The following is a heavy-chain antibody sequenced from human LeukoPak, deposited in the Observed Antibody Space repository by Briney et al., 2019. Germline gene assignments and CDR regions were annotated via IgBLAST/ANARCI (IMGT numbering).Heavy chain of an antibody. V-gene: IGHV4-31*03. Sequence: TLSLTCTVSGGSINSGGHYCNWIRQHPGKGLEWIGYIYYSGSTYYNPSLKSRLTISVDTSKNQFSLKLSSVTAADTAVYYCARDRGYGMDVWGQGTTVTVSS. CDR2: IYYSGST. CDR3: ARDRGYGMDV. CDR1: GGSINSGGHY. J-gene: IGHJ6*02.